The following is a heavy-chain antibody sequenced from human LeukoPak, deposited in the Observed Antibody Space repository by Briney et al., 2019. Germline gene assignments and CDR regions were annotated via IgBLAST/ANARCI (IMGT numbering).Heavy chain of an antibody. D-gene: IGHD3-22*01. CDR2: IYYSGST. V-gene: IGHV4-39*01. Sequence: PSETLSLTCTVSGGSISSSSYYWGWIRQPPGKGLEWIGSIYYSGSTYYNPSLKSRVTISVDTSKNQFSLKLSSVTAADTAVYYCARHQGYDSSGYPPDYWGQGTLVTVSS. CDR1: GGSISSSSYY. CDR3: ARHQGYDSSGYPPDY. J-gene: IGHJ4*02.